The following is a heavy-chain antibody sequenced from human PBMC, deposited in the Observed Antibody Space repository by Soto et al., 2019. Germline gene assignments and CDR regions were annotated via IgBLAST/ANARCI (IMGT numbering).Heavy chain of an antibody. V-gene: IGHV4-31*03. Sequence: QVQLQESGPGLVKPSQTLSLTCTVSGGSISSGGYYWSWIRQHPGKGLEWIGYIYYSGSTYYNPSLKSRVTPSVDTSKNQFSVTLSSVTAADTAVYYCAREPQRGHYDFWSGPQPQYYYYYGMDVWGQGTTVTVSS. D-gene: IGHD3-3*01. J-gene: IGHJ6*02. CDR2: IYYSGST. CDR1: GGSISSGGYY. CDR3: AREPQRGHYDFWSGPQPQYYYYYGMDV.